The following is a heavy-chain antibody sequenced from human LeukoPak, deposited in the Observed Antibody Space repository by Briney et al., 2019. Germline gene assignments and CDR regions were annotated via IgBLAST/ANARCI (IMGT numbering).Heavy chain of an antibody. J-gene: IGHJ4*02. V-gene: IGHV3-23*01. CDR3: AKDYRGSFTD. Sequence: PGGSLRLSCAASRFTVSSYAMSWVRQAPGMGLQLVSAIDIGGGSTYSADSVKGRFTISRDNSKNTLYLQMDSLRAEDTAVYFCAKDYRGSFTDWGQGTLVAVSS. CDR1: RFTVSSYA. D-gene: IGHD1-26*01. CDR2: IDIGGGST.